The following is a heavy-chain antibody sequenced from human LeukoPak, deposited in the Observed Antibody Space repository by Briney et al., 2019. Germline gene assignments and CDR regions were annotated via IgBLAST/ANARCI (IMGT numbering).Heavy chain of an antibody. J-gene: IGHJ6*02. Sequence: ASVKVSCKASGYTFTSYGISWVRQAPGQGLEWMGWISAYNGNTNYAQKLQGRVTMTTDTPTSTAYMELRSLRSDDTAVYYCARAYSGPDYYYYYGMDVWGQGTTVTVSS. CDR1: GYTFTSYG. CDR3: ARAYSGPDYYYYYGMDV. V-gene: IGHV1-18*01. D-gene: IGHD2-15*01. CDR2: ISAYNGNT.